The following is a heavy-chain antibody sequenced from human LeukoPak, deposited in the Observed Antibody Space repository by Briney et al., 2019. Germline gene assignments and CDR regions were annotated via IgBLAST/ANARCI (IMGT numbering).Heavy chain of an antibody. J-gene: IGHJ3*02. CDR3: ARGRDLRRAFDT. CDR2: INHSGST. D-gene: IGHD1-14*01. V-gene: IGHV4-34*01. CDR1: GGSFSGYY. Sequence: SETLSLTCAVYGGSFSGYYWSWVRQPPGKGLEWIGEINHSGSTNYNPSLKSRVTISVDTSKNQFSLKLSSVTAADTAVDYCARGRDLRRAFDTWGQGTMVTVSS.